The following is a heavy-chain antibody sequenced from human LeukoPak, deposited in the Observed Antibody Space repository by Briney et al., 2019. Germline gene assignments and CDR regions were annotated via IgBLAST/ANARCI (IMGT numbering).Heavy chain of an antibody. CDR1: GFTFSDYY. D-gene: IGHD2-2*01. V-gene: IGHV3-11*04. J-gene: IGHJ4*02. CDR2: ISSSGSTI. Sequence: GGSLRLSCAASGFTFSDYYMSWIRQAPGKGLEWVSYISSSGSTIYYADSVKGRFTISRDNAKNSLYLQMNSLRAEDTAVYYCARGAPRYCSSTSCYPRIFFDYWGQGTLVTVSS. CDR3: ARGAPRYCSSTSCYPRIFFDY.